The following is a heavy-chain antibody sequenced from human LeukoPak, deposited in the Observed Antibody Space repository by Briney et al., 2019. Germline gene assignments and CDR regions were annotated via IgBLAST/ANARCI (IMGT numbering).Heavy chain of an antibody. J-gene: IGHJ4*02. CDR2: INPSGGST. V-gene: IGHV1-46*01. Sequence: ASVKVSCKASGYTFTIYYMRWVRQAPGQGIEWMGIINPSGGSTSYAQKFQGRVTMTRDTSTSTVYMELSSLRSEDTAVYYCARVGIAARPFYFDYWGQGTLVTVSS. D-gene: IGHD6-6*01. CDR1: GYTFTIYY. CDR3: ARVGIAARPFYFDY.